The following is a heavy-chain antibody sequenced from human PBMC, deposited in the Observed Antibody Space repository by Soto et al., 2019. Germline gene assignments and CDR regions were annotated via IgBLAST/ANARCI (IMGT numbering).Heavy chain of an antibody. D-gene: IGHD2-2*01. V-gene: IGHV3-30-3*01. J-gene: IGHJ4*02. CDR3: ARDPGYCSSTSCLYYFAY. CDR2: ISYDGSNK. CDR1: GFTFSSYA. Sequence: QVQLVESGGGVDQPGRSLRLSCAASGFTFSSYAMHWVRQAPGKGLEWVAVISYDGSNKYYADSVKGRFTISRDNSKNTLYLQMNSLRAEYTAVYYCARDPGYCSSTSCLYYFAYWGQGTLVTVSS.